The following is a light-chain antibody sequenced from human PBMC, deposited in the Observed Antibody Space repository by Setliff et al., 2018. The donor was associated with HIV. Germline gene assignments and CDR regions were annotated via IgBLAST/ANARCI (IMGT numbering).Light chain of an antibody. CDR2: DVT. CDR1: SSDVGGHNY. CDR3: CSYAGTSNYV. J-gene: IGLJ1*01. Sequence: QSALAQPRSVSGSPGQSVTISCTGTSSDVGGHNYVSWYQHHPGKAPKLMIYDVTKRPSGVPDRFSGSKSGNTASLTISGLQAEDEADYYCCSYAGTSNYVFGTGTKVTVL. V-gene: IGLV2-11*01.